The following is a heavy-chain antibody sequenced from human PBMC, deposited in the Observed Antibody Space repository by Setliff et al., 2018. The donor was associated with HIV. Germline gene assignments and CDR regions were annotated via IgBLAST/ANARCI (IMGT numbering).Heavy chain of an antibody. V-gene: IGHV4-34*01. CDR1: GGSFSGYY. D-gene: IGHD5-18*01. CDR3: AREWSYGAFDTFDV. Sequence: PSETLSLTCAFNGGSFSGYYWMWIRQSPGEGLEWIGEINHSGNTNYNPSLKTRVTIKVDTSKNQFSLKLGSVTAADTAVYYCAREWSYGAFDTFDVWGQGTMVTVSS. J-gene: IGHJ3*01. CDR2: INHSGNT.